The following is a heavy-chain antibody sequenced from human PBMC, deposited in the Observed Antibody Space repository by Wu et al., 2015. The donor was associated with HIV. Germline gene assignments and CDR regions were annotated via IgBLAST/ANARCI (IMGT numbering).Heavy chain of an antibody. Sequence: QVQLVQSGAEVKKPGSSVKVSCKASGGTFSTFAINWVRQAPGQGLEWMGRITPIFDRRDYARKFQGRVTITADESTSTAYLELSSLRSEDTAVYYCGRDPLAHCAGDCFNWGQGTLVTVSS. CDR2: ITPIFDRR. CDR1: GGTFSTFA. V-gene: IGHV1-69*13. D-gene: IGHD2-21*01. CDR3: GRDPLAHCAGDCFN. J-gene: IGHJ4*02.